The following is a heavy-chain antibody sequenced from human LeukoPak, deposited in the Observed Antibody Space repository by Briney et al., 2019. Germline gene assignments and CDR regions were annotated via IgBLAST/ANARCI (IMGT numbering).Heavy chain of an antibody. Sequence: ISGSGRSTYYADSVKGRFTISRDNSKNTLYLQMNSLRAEDTAVYYCAKDLAWAVGYYFDYWGQGTLVTVSS. CDR2: ISGSGRST. D-gene: IGHD6-19*01. J-gene: IGHJ4*02. V-gene: IGHV3-23*01. CDR3: AKDLAWAVGYYFDY.